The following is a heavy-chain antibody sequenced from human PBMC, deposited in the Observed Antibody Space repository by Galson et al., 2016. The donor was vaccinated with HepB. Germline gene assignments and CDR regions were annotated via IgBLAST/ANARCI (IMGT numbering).Heavy chain of an antibody. Sequence: VKVSCKASGYTFSNYGINWVRQAPGQGLEWMGRISGYNGNTKYAQKFQGRVTMTTDTSTTTAYMELRSLRYDDTAVYYCARPNYDFWSNYRGAFDIWGQGTMVTVSS. CDR1: GYTFSNYG. V-gene: IGHV1-18*01. CDR3: ARPNYDFWSNYRGAFDI. CDR2: ISGYNGNT. J-gene: IGHJ3*02. D-gene: IGHD3-3*01.